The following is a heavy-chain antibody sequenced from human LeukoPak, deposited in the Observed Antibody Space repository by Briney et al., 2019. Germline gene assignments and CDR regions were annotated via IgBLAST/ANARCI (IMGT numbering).Heavy chain of an antibody. J-gene: IGHJ4*02. CDR1: GYTLTELS. V-gene: IGHV1-24*01. CDR2: FDPDDGET. CDR3: ATDLFLGMSGDY. D-gene: IGHD2/OR15-2a*01. Sequence: ASVKVSCKVSGYTLTELSMHWVRQAPGKGLEWMGGFDPDDGETIYAQKFQGRVTMTEDTSTDTAYMELSSLRSEDTAVYYCATDLFLGMSGDYWGQGTLVTVSS.